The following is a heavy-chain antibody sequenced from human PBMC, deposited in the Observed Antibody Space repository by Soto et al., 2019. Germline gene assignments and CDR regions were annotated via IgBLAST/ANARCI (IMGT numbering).Heavy chain of an antibody. V-gene: IGHV2-5*02. J-gene: IGHJ1*01. CDR1: GFSLSTSGVS. CDR2: IYWDDDK. D-gene: IGHD4-17*01. CDR3: THTPPPTVTSSAEYFQH. Sequence: SGPTLVNPTQTLTLTCTFSGFSLSTSGVSVGWVRQPPGEAIEWLALIYWDDDKRYSPSLKSRLTITKDTSKNQVVLIMTNMDPVDTATYYCTHTPPPTVTSSAEYFQHWGQGTLVTVSS.